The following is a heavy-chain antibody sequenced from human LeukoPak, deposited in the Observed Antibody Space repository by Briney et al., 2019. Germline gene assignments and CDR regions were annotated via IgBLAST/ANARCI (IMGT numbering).Heavy chain of an antibody. V-gene: IGHV3-23*01. J-gene: IGHJ4*02. CDR3: AKYLDDFWSYFDY. CDR2: ISGSGGST. CDR1: GFTFSSYA. Sequence: PGGSLRLSCAASGFTFSSYAMGWVRQAPGKGLEWVSAISGSGGSTYYADSVKGRFTISRDNSKNTLYLQMNSLRAEDTAVYYCAKYLDDFWSYFDYWGQGTLVTVSS. D-gene: IGHD3-3*01.